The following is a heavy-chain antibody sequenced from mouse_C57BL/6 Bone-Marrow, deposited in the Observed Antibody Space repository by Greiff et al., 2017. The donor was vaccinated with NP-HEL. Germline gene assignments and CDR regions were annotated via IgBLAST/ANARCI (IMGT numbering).Heavy chain of an antibody. V-gene: IGHV1-81*01. CDR2: IYPRSGNT. CDR1: GYTFTSYG. CDR3: ARERAYGNFWYFDV. J-gene: IGHJ1*03. Sequence: QVQLKQSGAELARPGASVKLSCKASGYTFTSYGISWVKQRPGQGLEWIGEIYPRSGNTYYNEKFKGQATLTADKSSSTAYMALRSLTSEDSAVYCCARERAYGNFWYFDVWGTGTTVTVSS. D-gene: IGHD2-1*01.